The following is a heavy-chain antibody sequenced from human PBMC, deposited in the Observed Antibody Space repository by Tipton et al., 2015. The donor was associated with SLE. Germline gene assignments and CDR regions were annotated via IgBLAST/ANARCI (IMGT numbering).Heavy chain of an antibody. V-gene: IGHV4-38-2*02. Sequence: TLSLTCAVSGCSISSGYYWGWIRQPPGKGLEWIGSIYHSGRTYYNPSLKSRVTISVDTSKNQFSLKLSSVTAADTAVYYCARDRIAVSLRGAFDIWGQGTMVTVSS. J-gene: IGHJ3*02. CDR3: ARDRIAVSLRGAFDI. D-gene: IGHD6-19*01. CDR2: IYHSGRT. CDR1: GCSISSGYY.